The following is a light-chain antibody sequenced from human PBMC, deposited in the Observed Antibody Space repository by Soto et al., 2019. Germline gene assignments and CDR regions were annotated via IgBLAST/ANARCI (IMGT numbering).Light chain of an antibody. J-gene: IGKJ1*01. CDR1: QSVSSN. Sequence: EIVMTQSPATLSVSPGERATLSCRASQSVSSNLAWYQQKPGQAPRLLIYGASTRATGIPARFSGSGSGTEFTRPISSLQSEDFDVYYCQQYNNWPWTFGQWTKVEIK. CDR2: GAS. V-gene: IGKV3-15*01. CDR3: QQYNNWPWT.